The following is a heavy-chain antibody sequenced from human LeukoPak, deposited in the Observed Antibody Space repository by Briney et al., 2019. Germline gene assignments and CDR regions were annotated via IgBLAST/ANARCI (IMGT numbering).Heavy chain of an antibody. V-gene: IGHV3-48*04. CDR2: IRSSSETT. CDR3: ARDRVGSGTYSDY. J-gene: IGHJ4*02. CDR1: GFTFSSYS. D-gene: IGHD1-26*01. Sequence: GGSLRLSCAASGFTFSSYSMNWVRQAPGKGLEWVSYIRSSSETTYYADSVRGRFTISRDNAKNSLYLQMNSLRAEDTAVYFCARDRVGSGTYSDYWGQGTLVTVSS.